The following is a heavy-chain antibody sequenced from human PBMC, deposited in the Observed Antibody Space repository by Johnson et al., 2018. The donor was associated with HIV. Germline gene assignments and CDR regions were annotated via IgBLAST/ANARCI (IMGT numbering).Heavy chain of an antibody. CDR3: ARDRAWNYEGAFDI. CDR2: ISYDGSNK. J-gene: IGHJ3*02. Sequence: QEKLVESGGGMVQPGRSLRLSCAASGFTVSSNYMSWVRRAPGKGLEWVAVISYDGSNKYYADSVKGRFTISRDNSKNTLYLQMNSLRAEDTAVYYCARDRAWNYEGAFDIWGQGTMVTVSS. V-gene: IGHV3-30-3*01. CDR1: GFTVSSNY. D-gene: IGHD1-7*01.